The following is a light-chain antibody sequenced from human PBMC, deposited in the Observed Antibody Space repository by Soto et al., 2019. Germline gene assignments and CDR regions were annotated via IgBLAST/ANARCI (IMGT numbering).Light chain of an antibody. CDR3: QQYGSSLAIT. CDR1: QSVSID. CDR2: GAS. J-gene: IGKJ5*01. V-gene: IGKV3-20*01. Sequence: EIVMTQAPDTLSVSPGESATLSCRASQSVSIDLAWYQQTPGQAPRLLIYGASTRATGVPDRFSGSGSGTDFTLTISRLEPEDFAVYYCQQYGSSLAITFGQGTRLEIK.